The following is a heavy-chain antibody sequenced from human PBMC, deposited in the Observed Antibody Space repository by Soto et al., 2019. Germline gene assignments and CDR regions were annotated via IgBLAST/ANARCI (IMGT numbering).Heavy chain of an antibody. J-gene: IGHJ6*02. CDR1: GYSFTSYW. V-gene: IGHV5-10-1*01. CDR2: IDPSDRYT. CDR3: ASQKRRRGDGPYGMDV. Sequence: PGESLKIFCKGSGYSFTSYWISWVPQIPGKGLEWMGRIDPSDRYTNYSPSFQGHVTIYADKSISTAYLQWSSMKASDAAMYECASQKRRRGDGPYGMDVWGQGTTVTVSS.